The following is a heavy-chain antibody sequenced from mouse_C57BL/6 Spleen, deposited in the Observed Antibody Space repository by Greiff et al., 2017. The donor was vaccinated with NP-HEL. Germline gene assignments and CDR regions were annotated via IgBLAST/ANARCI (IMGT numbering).Heavy chain of an antibody. Sequence: DVKLQESGGGLVQPGGSMTLSCVASGFTFSNYWMNWVRQSPEKGLEWVAQIRLKSDNYAPHYAESVKGRFTISRDDSKSSVYLQMNNLRAEDTGIYYCTGPLSTGSYFDVWGTGTTVTVSS. CDR3: TGPLSTGSYFDV. D-gene: IGHD2-1*01. CDR1: GFTFSNYW. CDR2: IRLKSDNYAP. V-gene: IGHV6-3*01. J-gene: IGHJ1*03.